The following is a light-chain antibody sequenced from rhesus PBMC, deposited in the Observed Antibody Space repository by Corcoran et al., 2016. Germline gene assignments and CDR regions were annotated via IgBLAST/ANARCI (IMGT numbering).Light chain of an antibody. Sequence: DIQMTQSPSSLSASVGDRVTITCRASQGISSYLAWYQQKQGKAHKLRFYAASTLNSGVPTRFSGSGSGTDFTLTISSLQPEDFATYYCQQHNSYPLTFGGGTKVELK. J-gene: IGKJ4*01. V-gene: IGKV1-25*01. CDR1: QGISSY. CDR3: QQHNSYPLT. CDR2: AAS.